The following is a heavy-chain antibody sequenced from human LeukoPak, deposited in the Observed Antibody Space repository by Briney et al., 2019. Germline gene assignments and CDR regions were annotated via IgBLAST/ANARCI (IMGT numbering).Heavy chain of an antibody. CDR3: ARTGGLTYCSSTSCHSEPDWSDP. CDR1: GGSISSGGYS. J-gene: IGHJ5*02. V-gene: IGHV4-30-2*01. Sequence: SQTLSLTCAVSGGSISSGGYSWSWIRQPPGKGLEWIGYVYHSGSTYYNPSLKSRVTISVDRSKNQFSLKLSSVTAADTAVYYCARTGGLTYCSSTSCHSEPDWSDPWGQGTLVTVSS. D-gene: IGHD2-2*01. CDR2: VYHSGST.